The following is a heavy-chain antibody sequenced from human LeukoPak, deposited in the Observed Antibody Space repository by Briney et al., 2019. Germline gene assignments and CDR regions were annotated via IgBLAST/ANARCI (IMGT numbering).Heavy chain of an antibody. CDR1: GFMFSGFW. Sequence: GGSLRLSCAASGFMFSGFWKTWVRQAPGKGLEWVAHIKEDGSATKSIDAVKGRFTISRDNAKNSLYLQMNSLRAEDTAVYYCVRDIGWFRFDYWGQGTLVTVSS. V-gene: IGHV3-7*03. CDR2: IKEDGSAT. D-gene: IGHD6-19*01. CDR3: VRDIGWFRFDY. J-gene: IGHJ4*02.